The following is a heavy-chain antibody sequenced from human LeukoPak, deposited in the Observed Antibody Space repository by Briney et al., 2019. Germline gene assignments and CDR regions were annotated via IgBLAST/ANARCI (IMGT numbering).Heavy chain of an antibody. V-gene: IGHV3-30-3*01. J-gene: IGHJ4*02. CDR1: GFTFSSYD. D-gene: IGHD4-17*01. Sequence: PGGSLRLSCAASGFTFSSYDMHWVRQAPGKGLEWVAVISYDGSNKYYADSVKGRFTISRDNSKNTLYLQMNSLRAEDTAVYYCARIYHGDYDPYYFDYWGQGTLVTVSS. CDR3: ARIYHGDYDPYYFDY. CDR2: ISYDGSNK.